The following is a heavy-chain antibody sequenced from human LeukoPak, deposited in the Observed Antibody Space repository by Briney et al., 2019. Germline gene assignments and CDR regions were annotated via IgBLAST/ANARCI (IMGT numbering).Heavy chain of an antibody. V-gene: IGHV4-39*07. Sequence: SETLSLTCTVSGASISSTNNFWGWIRQTPGKGLEWIATIYYSVSTYYNPSLKSRVTISVDTSKSQFSLKLSSVTAADTAIYYCARGGYYGSGNDFRFDPWGQGTLVTVSS. D-gene: IGHD3-10*01. CDR2: IYYSVST. CDR3: ARGGYYGSGNDFRFDP. CDR1: GASISSTNNF. J-gene: IGHJ5*02.